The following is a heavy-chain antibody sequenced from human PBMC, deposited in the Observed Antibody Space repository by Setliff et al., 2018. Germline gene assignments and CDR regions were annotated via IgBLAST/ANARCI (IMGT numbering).Heavy chain of an antibody. CDR2: MNPNSGNT. CDR3: ARDPGIAAAGTLWFDP. V-gene: IGHV1-8*03. Sequence: GASVKVSCKASGYTFTSYGISWVRQAPGQGLEWMGWMNPNSGNTGYAQKFQGRVTITRNTSISTAYMELSSLRSEDTAVYYCARDPGIAAAGTLWFDPWGQGTLVTVSS. J-gene: IGHJ5*02. D-gene: IGHD6-13*01. CDR1: GYTFTSYG.